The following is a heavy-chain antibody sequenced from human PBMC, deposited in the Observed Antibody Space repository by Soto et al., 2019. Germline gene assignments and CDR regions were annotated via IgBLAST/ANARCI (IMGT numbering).Heavy chain of an antibody. D-gene: IGHD6-13*01. CDR1: NVSISSYY. CDR3: ARGSSWQLPFDY. Sequence: SETLSLTCTVSNVSISSYYWSWIRQPPGKRLEGIGYISYSGSTDYNPSLKSRVTISGDTSKNQFSLKVSSVTAADTAVYYCARGSSWQLPFDYWGQGTMVTVSS. J-gene: IGHJ4*02. CDR2: ISYSGST. V-gene: IGHV4-59*01.